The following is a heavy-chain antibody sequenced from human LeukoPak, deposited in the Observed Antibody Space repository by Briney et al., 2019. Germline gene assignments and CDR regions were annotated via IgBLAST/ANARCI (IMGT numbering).Heavy chain of an antibody. J-gene: IGHJ5*02. Sequence: GASVKVSCKASGYTFTSYGISWVRQAPGQGLEWMGGIIPIFGTANYAQKFQGRVTITADESTSTAYMELSSLRSEDTAVYYCARGGRFGELLSTPPWGQGTLVTVSS. CDR1: GYTFTSYG. CDR2: IIPIFGTA. D-gene: IGHD3-10*01. V-gene: IGHV1-69*13. CDR3: ARGGRFGELLSTPP.